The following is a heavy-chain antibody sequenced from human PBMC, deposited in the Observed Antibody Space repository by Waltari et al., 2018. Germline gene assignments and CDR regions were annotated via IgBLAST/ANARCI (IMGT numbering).Heavy chain of an antibody. CDR3: AREEVAGTGWYFDY. CDR1: GGTFSSYA. CDR2: IIPIFGTA. Sequence: QVQLVQSGSEVKKPGSSVNVSCKASGGTFSSYAISWVRQPPGQGLEWMGGIIPIFGTANYAQKFQGRVTITADESTSTAYMELSSLRSEDTAVYYCAREEVAGTGWYFDYWGQGTLVTVSS. V-gene: IGHV1-69*01. J-gene: IGHJ4*02. D-gene: IGHD6-19*01.